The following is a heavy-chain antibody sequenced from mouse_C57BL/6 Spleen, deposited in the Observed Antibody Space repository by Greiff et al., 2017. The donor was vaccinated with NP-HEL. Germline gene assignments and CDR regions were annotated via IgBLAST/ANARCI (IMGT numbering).Heavy chain of an antibody. CDR1: GYAFSSSW. Sequence: VKVVESGPELVKPGASVKISCKASGYAFSSSWMNWVKQRPGKGLEWIGRIYPGDGDTNYNGKFKGKATLTADKSSSTAYMQLSSLTSEDSAVYFCARWRDYFDYWGQGTTLTVSS. J-gene: IGHJ2*01. CDR2: IYPGDGDT. V-gene: IGHV1-82*01. CDR3: ARWRDYFDY.